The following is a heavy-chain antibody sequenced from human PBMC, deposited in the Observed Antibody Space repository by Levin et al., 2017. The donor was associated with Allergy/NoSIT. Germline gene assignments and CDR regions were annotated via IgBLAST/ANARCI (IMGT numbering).Heavy chain of an antibody. CDR3: AKDVFIAAAEYYYYGMDV. CDR1: GFTFSSYA. Sequence: PGGSLRLSCAASGFTFSSYAMSWVRQAPGKGLEWVSAISGSGGSTYYADSVKGRFTISRDNSKNTLYLQMNSLRAEDTAVYYCAKDVFIAAAEYYYYGMDVWGQGTTVTVSS. CDR2: ISGSGGST. J-gene: IGHJ6*02. D-gene: IGHD6-13*01. V-gene: IGHV3-23*01.